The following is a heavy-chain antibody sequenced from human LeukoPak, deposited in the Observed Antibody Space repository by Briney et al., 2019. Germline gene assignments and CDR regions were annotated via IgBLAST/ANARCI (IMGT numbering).Heavy chain of an antibody. CDR1: GGSISSYY. CDR2: IYYSGST. J-gene: IGHJ4*02. V-gene: IGHV4-30-4*08. Sequence: PSETLSLTCTVSGGSISSYYWSWIRQPPGKGLEWIGYIYYSGSTYYNPSLKSRVTISVDTSKNQFSLKLSSVTAADTAVYYCARASYSNYVYFDYWGQGTLVTVSS. D-gene: IGHD4-11*01. CDR3: ARASYSNYVYFDY.